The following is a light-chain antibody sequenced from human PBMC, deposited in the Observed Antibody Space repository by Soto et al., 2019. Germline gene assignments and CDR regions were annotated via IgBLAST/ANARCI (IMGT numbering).Light chain of an antibody. CDR1: QSVNIY. J-gene: IGKJ1*01. CDR3: QQYGSLSWT. Sequence: EIVLTQSAATLSLSTGERATLSCRASQSVNIYLAWYQQTPGQAPRLLINDAFNRATGIPARFSGSGSGTDFTLTISRLEPEDFAMYYCQQYGSLSWTFGQGTKVDIK. V-gene: IGKV3-11*01. CDR2: DAF.